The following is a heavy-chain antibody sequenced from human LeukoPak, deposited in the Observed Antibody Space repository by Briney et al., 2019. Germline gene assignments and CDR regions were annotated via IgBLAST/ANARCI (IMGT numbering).Heavy chain of an antibody. D-gene: IGHD3-22*01. CDR2: IHTTGST. J-gene: IGHJ6*03. CDR3: ARDRYYYDSSGYIRMDV. Sequence: KPSETLSLTCTVSGGSITSYYWSWIRQPAGKGLEWIGRIHTTGSTNYNPSLKSRVTMSVDTSKNQFSLKLSSVTAADTAVYYCARDRYYYDSSGYIRMDVWGKGTTVTISS. CDR1: GGSITSYY. V-gene: IGHV4-4*07.